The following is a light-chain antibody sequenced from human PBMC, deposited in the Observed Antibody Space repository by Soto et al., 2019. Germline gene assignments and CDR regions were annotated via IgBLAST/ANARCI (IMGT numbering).Light chain of an antibody. CDR2: DAS. J-gene: IGKJ1*01. Sequence: DIQMTQSPSTLSASVGDRVTITCRASQSISRSLAWYQQKPGKAPSLLIYDASSLEGGVPSRFSGSGFGTEFTLTITNLQPADFATYYCQQYNHYSRTFGQGTKVEIK. CDR1: QSISRS. CDR3: QQYNHYSRT. V-gene: IGKV1-5*01.